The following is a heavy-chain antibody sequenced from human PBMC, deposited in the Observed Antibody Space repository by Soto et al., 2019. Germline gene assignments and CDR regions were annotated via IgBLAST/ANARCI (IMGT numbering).Heavy chain of an antibody. J-gene: IGHJ5*01. V-gene: IGHV1-69*13. Sequence: AAVKVSCKASGSTFSSYAISWVRQAPGQGLEWMGGIIPIFGTANYAQKFQGRVTITADESTSTAYMELSSLSSEATAVYYCARDKGPYCGAACYSDWFDSWRQGPLVT. CDR2: IIPIFGTA. CDR3: ARDKGPYCGAACYSDWFDS. D-gene: IGHD2-21*02. CDR1: GSTFSSYA.